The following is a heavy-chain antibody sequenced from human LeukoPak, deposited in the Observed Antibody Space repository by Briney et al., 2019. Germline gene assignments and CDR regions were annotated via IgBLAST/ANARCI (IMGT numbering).Heavy chain of an antibody. V-gene: IGHV4-59*01. CDR1: GGSISSYY. J-gene: IGHJ4*02. D-gene: IGHD2-2*01. Sequence: NPSETLSLTCTVSGGSISSYYWSWNRQPPGKGLEWIGYIYYSGSTNYNPSLKSRVTISVDTSKNQFSLKLSSVTAADTAVYYCARVRVPDYFDYWGQGTLVTVSS. CDR3: ARVRVPDYFDY. CDR2: IYYSGST.